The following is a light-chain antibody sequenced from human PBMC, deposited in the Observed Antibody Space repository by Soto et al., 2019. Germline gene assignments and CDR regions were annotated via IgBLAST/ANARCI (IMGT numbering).Light chain of an antibody. V-gene: IGLV2-8*01. CDR3: TSYAGTYSFFYV. CDR1: SSDVGAYNY. J-gene: IGLJ1*01. Sequence: QSVPTQPPPPSGSPGQSVTISCPGTSSDVGAYNYVSWYQQLPGKAPKLIIYEVSKRPSGVPDRFSGSKSGNTASLTVSGLQAEDEADYYCTSYAGTYSFFYVFGTGTKVTVL. CDR2: EVS.